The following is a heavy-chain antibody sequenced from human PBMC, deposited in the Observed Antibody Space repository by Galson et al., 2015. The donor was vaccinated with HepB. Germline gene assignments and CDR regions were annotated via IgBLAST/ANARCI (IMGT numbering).Heavy chain of an antibody. Sequence: SETLSLTCTVSGGSISSYYWSWIRQPPGKGLEWIGYIYYSGSTNYNPSLKSRVTISVDTSKNQFSLKLSSVTAADTAVYYCARVSVDYWYFDLWGRGTLSLSPQ. D-gene: IGHD4-23*01. J-gene: IGHJ2*01. CDR1: GGSISSYY. CDR3: ARVSVDYWYFDL. V-gene: IGHV4-59*01. CDR2: IYYSGST.